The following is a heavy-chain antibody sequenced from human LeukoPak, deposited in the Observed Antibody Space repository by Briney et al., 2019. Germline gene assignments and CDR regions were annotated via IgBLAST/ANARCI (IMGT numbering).Heavy chain of an antibody. CDR1: GFTFSDSY. Sequence: GGSLRLSCEASGFTFSDSYMSWLRQPPGKGLESISYIGPSGNFINYADSVKGRFTISRDNAKNSLYLQMNSLRAEDTALYYCARDGGSGSYYTLNYYMDVWGKGTTVTVSS. CDR2: IGPSGNFI. CDR3: ARDGGSGSYYTLNYYMDV. J-gene: IGHJ6*03. V-gene: IGHV3-11*05. D-gene: IGHD3-10*01.